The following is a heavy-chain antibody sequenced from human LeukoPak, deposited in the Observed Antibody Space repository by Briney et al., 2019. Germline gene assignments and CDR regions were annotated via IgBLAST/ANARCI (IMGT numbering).Heavy chain of an antibody. D-gene: IGHD3-9*01. CDR1: GFTFSSYA. CDR3: ARAAVLRYFDWSSDAFDI. Sequence: PGGSLRLSCAASGFTFSSYAMHWVRQAPGKGLEWVAVISYDGSNKYYADSVKGRFTISRDNSKNTLYLQMNSLRAEDTAVYYCARAAVLRYFDWSSDAFDIWGQGTMVTVSS. V-gene: IGHV3-30-3*01. J-gene: IGHJ3*02. CDR2: ISYDGSNK.